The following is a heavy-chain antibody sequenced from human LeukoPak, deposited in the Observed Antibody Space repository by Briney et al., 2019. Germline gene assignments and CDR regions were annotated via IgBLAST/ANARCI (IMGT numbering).Heavy chain of an antibody. CDR1: GGSISSYY. D-gene: IGHD3-9*01. V-gene: IGHV4-59*08. CDR3: ARSPYDILTGYPRGDFDY. Sequence: PSETLSLTCTVSGGSISSYYCSWIRQPPGKGLEWIGYIYYSGSTNYNPSLKSRVTISVDTSKNQFSLKLSSVTAADTAVYYCARSPYDILTGYPRGDFDYWGQGTLVTVSS. CDR2: IYYSGST. J-gene: IGHJ4*02.